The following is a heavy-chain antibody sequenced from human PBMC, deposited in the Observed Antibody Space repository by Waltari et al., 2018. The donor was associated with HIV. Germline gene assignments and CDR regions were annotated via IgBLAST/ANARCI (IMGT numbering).Heavy chain of an antibody. CDR2: ISWNSGSI. CDR3: AKDLAPYGSHGWSLDY. CDR1: GFPFDDSA. Sequence: EVQLVESGGGLVQPGRSLRLSCSAPGFPFDDSAMHWVRQAPGKGLEGVSGISWNSGSIGYADSVKGRFTISRDNAKNSLYLQMNSLRAEDTALYYCAKDLAPYGSHGWSLDYWGQGTLVTVSS. D-gene: IGHD6-19*01. J-gene: IGHJ4*02. V-gene: IGHV3-9*01.